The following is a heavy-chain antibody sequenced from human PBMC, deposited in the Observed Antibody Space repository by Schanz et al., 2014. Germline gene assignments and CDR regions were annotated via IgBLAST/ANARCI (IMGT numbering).Heavy chain of an antibody. V-gene: IGHV1-69*02. D-gene: IGHD1-26*01. J-gene: IGHJ4*02. CDR2: IIPILGIP. CDR3: ARGGGSYH. CDR1: GGTFSTYT. Sequence: QVLQVQSGSELKKPGTSVKVSCKASGGTFSTYTISWVRQAPGQGLEWMGRIIPILGIPNYAQKFQGRVTFTADKSTSTAYMELSSLKSEDTAIYYCARGGGSYHWGQGTLVTVSS.